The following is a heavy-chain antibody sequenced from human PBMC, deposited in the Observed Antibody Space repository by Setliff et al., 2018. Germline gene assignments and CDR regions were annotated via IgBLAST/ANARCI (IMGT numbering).Heavy chain of an antibody. D-gene: IGHD6-19*01. V-gene: IGHV3-21*01. CDR1: GFTFSNAW. J-gene: IGHJ4*02. CDR3: ARGLAVAGEFDY. CDR2: ISSSSSYI. Sequence: GGSLRLSCTASGFTFSNAWMSWVRQAPGKGLEWVSSISSSSSYIYYADSVKGRFTISRDNAKNSLYLQMNSLRAEDTAVYYCARGLAVAGEFDYWGQGTLVTVSS.